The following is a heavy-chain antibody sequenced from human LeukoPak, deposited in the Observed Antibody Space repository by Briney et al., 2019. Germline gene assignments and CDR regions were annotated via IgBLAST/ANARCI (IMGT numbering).Heavy chain of an antibody. CDR1: GGSISYYY. V-gene: IGHV4-4*07. Sequence: SETLSLTCFVTGGSISYYYWSWIRQPAGKGLEWIGRLYTSGSTDYNPSLKSRVTMSVDTSKNQFSLKLRSVTAADTAVYYCARGTVTTLFDYWGQGTLVTVSS. CDR3: ARGTVTTLFDY. CDR2: LYTSGST. D-gene: IGHD4-17*01. J-gene: IGHJ4*02.